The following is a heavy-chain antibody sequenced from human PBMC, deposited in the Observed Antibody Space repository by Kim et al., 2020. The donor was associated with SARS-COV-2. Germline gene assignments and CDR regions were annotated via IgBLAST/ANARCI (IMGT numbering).Heavy chain of an antibody. CDR1: GFTFGSYA. CDR2: IGASGGST. V-gene: IGHV3-23*01. Sequence: GGSLRLSCAASGFTFGSYAMSWVRQAPGKGLEWVSAIGASGGSTYYADSVKGRFTISRDNSKNTPYLQMNSLRAEDTAVYYCAKVGRLYAAGPYYGVDVWGQGTTVSVS. CDR3: AKVGRLYAAGPYYGVDV. D-gene: IGHD2-2*02. J-gene: IGHJ6*02.